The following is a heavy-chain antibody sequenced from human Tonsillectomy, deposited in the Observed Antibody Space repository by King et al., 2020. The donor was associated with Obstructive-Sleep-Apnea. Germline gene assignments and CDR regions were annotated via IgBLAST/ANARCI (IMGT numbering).Heavy chain of an antibody. CDR1: GGSITSSNW. J-gene: IGHJ3*02. CDR2: IYHSGSA. D-gene: IGHD2-8*01. CDR3: ARGEYCTDIECYTKGYSHSAFDI. V-gene: IGHV4-4*02. Sequence: VQLQESGPGLVKPSGTLSLTCAVSGGSITSSNWWSWVRQSPGKGLEWIGEIYHSGSANYNPSLKSRVIISVDKSKKQFSLKLSSVTAADTAVYYCARGEYCTDIECYTKGYSHSAFDIWGQGTMVTVSS.